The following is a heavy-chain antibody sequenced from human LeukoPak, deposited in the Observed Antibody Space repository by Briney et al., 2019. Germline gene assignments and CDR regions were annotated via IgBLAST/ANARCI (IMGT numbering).Heavy chain of an antibody. J-gene: IGHJ6*02. D-gene: IGHD2-2*01. CDR2: IYYSGST. CDR3: ARDLRGGYCSSTSCTPYGMDV. CDR1: GGSINSGGYY. Sequence: SQTLSLTCTVSGGSINSGGYYWSWIRQHPGKGLEWIGYIYYSGSTYYNPSLKSRVTISVDTSKNQFSLKLSSVTAADTAVYYCARDLRGGYCSSTSCTPYGMDVWGQGTTVTVSS. V-gene: IGHV4-31*03.